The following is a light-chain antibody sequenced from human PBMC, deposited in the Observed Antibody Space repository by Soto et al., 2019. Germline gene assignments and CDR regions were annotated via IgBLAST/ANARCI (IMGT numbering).Light chain of an antibody. CDR1: QNIDNF. Sequence: DIQMTQSPSSLSASVGDRVTITCRASQNIDNFLNWYQQKPGEAPKLLIFAASRLHSGVSSRFSGSGSGTDFTLTISSLQPEDFATYSCQQSFKAPTFGQGTKVQI. J-gene: IGKJ1*01. V-gene: IGKV1-39*01. CDR3: QQSFKAPT. CDR2: AAS.